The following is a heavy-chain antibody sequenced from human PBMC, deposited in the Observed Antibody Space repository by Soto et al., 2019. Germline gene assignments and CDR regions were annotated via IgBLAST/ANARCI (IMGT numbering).Heavy chain of an antibody. CDR1: GFSISSYY. CDR2: IYYSGST. D-gene: IGHD6-19*01. Sequence: LDTLSLTCIFSGFSISSYYLSWIRQPPGKGLEWLGYIYYSGSTNYNPSLKSRVTISVDTSKNQFSLKLSSVTAADTAVYYCARDLAVANFGSFDYWGQGTLVTVSS. V-gene: IGHV4-59*01. CDR3: ARDLAVANFGSFDY. J-gene: IGHJ4*02.